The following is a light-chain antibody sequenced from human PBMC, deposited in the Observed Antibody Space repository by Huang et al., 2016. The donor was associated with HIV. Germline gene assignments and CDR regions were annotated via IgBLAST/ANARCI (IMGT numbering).Light chain of an antibody. CDR2: DAS. CDR1: HDIRNY. J-gene: IGKJ2*01. CDR3: QQYDDLYT. V-gene: IGKV1-33*01. Sequence: DIQMTQSPSSVSASVGDRVTITCQASHDIRNYLNWYQQKPGNAPKLRIHDASNLEAGVPARFSGSGSGTDFNFTISGLQPEDIATYFCQQYDDLYTFGQGTKLEIK.